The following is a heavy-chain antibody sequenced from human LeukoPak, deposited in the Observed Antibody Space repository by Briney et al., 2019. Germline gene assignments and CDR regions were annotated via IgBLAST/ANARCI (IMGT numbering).Heavy chain of an antibody. V-gene: IGHV3-33*08. CDR3: ARSYYYGSGPFDP. CDR1: GFIFSGYG. Sequence: GGSLRLSCAASGFIFSGYGMHWVRQAPGKGLEWVAVIWYDGSNKYYADSVKGRFTISRDNSKNTLYLQMNSLRAEDTAVYYCARSYYYGSGPFDPWGQGTLVTVSS. D-gene: IGHD3-10*01. CDR2: IWYDGSNK. J-gene: IGHJ5*02.